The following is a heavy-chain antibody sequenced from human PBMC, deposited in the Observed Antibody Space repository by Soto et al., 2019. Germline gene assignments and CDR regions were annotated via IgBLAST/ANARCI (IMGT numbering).Heavy chain of an antibody. J-gene: IGHJ4*02. CDR3: AREEEGYDFWIGYPSPTPDY. Sequence: QVQLLQSGAEVKKPGASVKVSCKASGYTFTSYGISWVRQAPGQGLDWIGWISDYNGNTNNAQKLQGRVTMTTDTSTSTAYIELRSLRSDDTAVYYCAREEEGYDFWIGYPSPTPDYWGQGTLVTVSS. D-gene: IGHD3-3*01. CDR2: ISDYNGNT. CDR1: GYTFTSYG. V-gene: IGHV1-18*01.